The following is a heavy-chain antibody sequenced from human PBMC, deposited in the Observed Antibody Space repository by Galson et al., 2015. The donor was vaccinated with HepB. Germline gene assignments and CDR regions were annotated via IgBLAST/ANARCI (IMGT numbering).Heavy chain of an antibody. Sequence: SLRLSCAASGFTFSDHYMDWARQAPGKGLEWVGRIRNSAKSYTTEYAASVKDRFIISRDDSKNSLYLEMNSLKTEDTAVYYCARVPGYNHDSDYPDYWGQGTLLIVSS. CDR1: GFTFSDHY. CDR2: IRNSAKSYTT. CDR3: ARVPGYNHDSDYPDY. V-gene: IGHV3-72*01. J-gene: IGHJ4*02. D-gene: IGHD5-12*01.